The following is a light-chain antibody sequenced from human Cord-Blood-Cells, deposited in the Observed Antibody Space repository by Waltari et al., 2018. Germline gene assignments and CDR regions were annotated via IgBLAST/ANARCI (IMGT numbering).Light chain of an antibody. V-gene: IGLV2-23*01. CDR3: CSYAGSNTWV. J-gene: IGLJ3*02. CDR2: EGS. CDR1: TSDAGSNNL. Sequence: QSALTQPPSVPGSPGQSISLSCTGTTSDAGSNNLGPCYQQHPGKAPKLMIYEGSKRPSGVSNRFSGSKSGNTASLTISGLQAEDEADYYCCSYAGSNTWVFGGGTKLTVL.